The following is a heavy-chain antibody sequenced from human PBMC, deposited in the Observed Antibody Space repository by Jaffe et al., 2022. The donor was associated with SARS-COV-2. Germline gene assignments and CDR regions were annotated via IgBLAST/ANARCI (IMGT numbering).Heavy chain of an antibody. CDR2: IFSNDEK. V-gene: IGHV2-26*01. Sequence: QVTLKESGPVLVKPTETLTLTCTVSGFSLSNARMGVSWIRQPPGKALEWLAHIFSNDEKSYSTSLKSRLTISKDTSKSQVVLTMTNMDPVDTATYYCARTLEGWFGELFADYYYYMDVWGKGTTVTVSS. CDR1: GFSLSNARMG. CDR3: ARTLEGWFGELFADYYYYMDV. D-gene: IGHD3-10*01. J-gene: IGHJ6*03.